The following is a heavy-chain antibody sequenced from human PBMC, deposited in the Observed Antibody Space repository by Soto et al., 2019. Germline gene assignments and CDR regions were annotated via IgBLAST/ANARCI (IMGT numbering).Heavy chain of an antibody. D-gene: IGHD6-19*01. V-gene: IGHV2-5*02. Sequence: QITLKESGPSLIKPTQTLALTCTFSGFSFNTRGVGVAWIRQPPGKTLEWLAVIYWDNDRRYRPSLTDRLSITKDISTKQVVLTMTNVDPVDTGTYYCAHLVPGPLSFAYWGQGALVTVSS. J-gene: IGHJ4*02. CDR1: GFSFNTRGVG. CDR2: IYWDNDR. CDR3: AHLVPGPLSFAY.